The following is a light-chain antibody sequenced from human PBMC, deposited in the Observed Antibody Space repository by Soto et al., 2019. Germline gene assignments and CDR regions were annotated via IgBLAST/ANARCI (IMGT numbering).Light chain of an antibody. CDR3: QQYNNWPPEET. CDR1: QSVSNN. J-gene: IGKJ1*01. Sequence: EIVLTQSPGTLSLSPGERATLSCRASQSVSNNYLAWYQQKPGQAPRLLIYGASTRATGIPARFSGSGSGTDFTLIISSLQSEDFAVYYCQQYNNWPPEETFGQGTKVDIK. V-gene: IGKV3-15*01. CDR2: GAS.